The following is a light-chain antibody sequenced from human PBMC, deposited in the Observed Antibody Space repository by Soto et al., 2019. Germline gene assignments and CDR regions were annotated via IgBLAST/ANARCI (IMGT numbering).Light chain of an antibody. CDR1: QSISIN. CDR3: QQYNNWPWT. CDR2: AAS. Sequence: EIVMTQSPATLSVSPGERAILSCRASQSISINLAWYQQKPGQAPRLLIYAASNRATGVPARFSGSGSGTDFTLTISSLQSEDFAVYYCQQYNNWPWTFGQGTKVDIK. V-gene: IGKV3-15*01. J-gene: IGKJ1*01.